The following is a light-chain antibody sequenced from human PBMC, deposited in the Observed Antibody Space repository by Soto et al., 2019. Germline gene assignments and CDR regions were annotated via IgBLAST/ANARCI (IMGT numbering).Light chain of an antibody. CDR1: QSISSF. Sequence: DIQMTQSPSSLSASVGDRVTITCRASQSISSFVNWYQQKPGKAPNLLIYAASRLQSGVPSRFSGSGAGTDFTLTISSLQPEDFATYYCQQSYSPLRTFGGGTKVESK. V-gene: IGKV1-39*01. CDR3: QQSYSPLRT. J-gene: IGKJ4*01. CDR2: AAS.